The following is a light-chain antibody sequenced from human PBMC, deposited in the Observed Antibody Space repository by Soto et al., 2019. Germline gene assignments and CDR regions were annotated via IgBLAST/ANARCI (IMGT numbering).Light chain of an antibody. V-gene: IGKV1-5*01. J-gene: IGKJ1*01. CDR3: HQYQSYS. CDR2: HAS. CDR1: QSIRSW. Sequence: IKMTQSPSTLSASVGDRVTITCRASQSIRSWLAWYQQKPGTAPKLLIYHASNLESGVPSRFSGSGSGTDFTLTISSLQPDDFATYYYHQYQSYSFGQGTKVDIK.